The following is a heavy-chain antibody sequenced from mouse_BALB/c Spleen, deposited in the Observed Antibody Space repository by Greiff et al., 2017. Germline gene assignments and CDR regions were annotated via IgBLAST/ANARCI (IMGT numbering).Heavy chain of an antibody. CDR2: IDPANGNT. J-gene: IGHJ2*01. CDR1: GFNIKDTY. CDR3: ARGQVWSPRY. Sequence: VQLQQSGAELVKPGASVKLSCTASGFNIKDTYMHWVKQRPERGLEWIGRIDPANGNTKYDPKFQGKATITADTSSNTAYLQLSSLTSEDTAVYYCARGQVWSPRYWGQGTTLTVSS. D-gene: IGHD2-10*02. V-gene: IGHV14-3*02.